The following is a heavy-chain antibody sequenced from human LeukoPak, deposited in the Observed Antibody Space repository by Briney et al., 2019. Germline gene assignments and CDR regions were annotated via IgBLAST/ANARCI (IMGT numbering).Heavy chain of an antibody. CDR1: GFTFSSYW. Sequence: GGSLRLSCAASGFTFSSYWMSWVRQAPGKGLEWVANIKQDGSEKYYVDSVKGRFTISRDNAKNSLYLQMNSLRAEDTAVYYCASYGDDYGDNYFDYWGQGTLVTVSS. J-gene: IGHJ4*02. D-gene: IGHD4-17*01. V-gene: IGHV3-7*01. CDR2: IKQDGSEK. CDR3: ASYGDDYGDNYFDY.